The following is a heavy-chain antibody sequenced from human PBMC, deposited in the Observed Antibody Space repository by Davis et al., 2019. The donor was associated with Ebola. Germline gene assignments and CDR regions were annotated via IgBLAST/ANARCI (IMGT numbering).Heavy chain of an antibody. CDR2: INWSGGTT. J-gene: IGHJ4*02. CDR3: ARDLGALYYFDY. V-gene: IGHV3-20*04. Sequence: PGGSLRLSCATSGFTFDDYGMTWVRQAPGKGLEWVSGINWSGGTTGYADSVKGRFTISRDNAKNSLYLQMNSLRVEDTALYYCARDLGALYYFDYWGQGTLVTVSS. D-gene: IGHD2-8*01. CDR1: GFTFDDYG.